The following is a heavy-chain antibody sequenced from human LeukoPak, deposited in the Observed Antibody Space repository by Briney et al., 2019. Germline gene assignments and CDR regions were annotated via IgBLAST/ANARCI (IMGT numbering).Heavy chain of an antibody. CDR3: ARWDRVPAASGDYYYYMDV. J-gene: IGHJ6*03. CDR2: IYTGDST. CDR1: GFAVSSNY. D-gene: IGHD2-2*01. V-gene: IGHV3-53*01. Sequence: PGGSLRLSCAASGFAVSSNYMSWVRQAPGKGLEWVSLIYTGDSTYYADSVKGRFAISRDNSKNTLYLQMNSLRAEDTAVYYCARWDRVPAASGDYYYYMDVWGKGTTVTVSS.